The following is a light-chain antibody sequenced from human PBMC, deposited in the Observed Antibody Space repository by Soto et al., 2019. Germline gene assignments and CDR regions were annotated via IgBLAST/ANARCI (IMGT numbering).Light chain of an antibody. J-gene: IGKJ2*01. CDR1: QSISSAY. CDR2: GTS. Sequence: EIVLTQSPGTLSLSPGERATLSCRASQSISSAYLAWYQQKPGQAPRLLIYGTSSRATGIPDRFSGSGSGTAFTLTISRLEPEDFAVYYCQLYGTSPKYTFGQGTKLEIK. CDR3: QLYGTSPKYT. V-gene: IGKV3-20*01.